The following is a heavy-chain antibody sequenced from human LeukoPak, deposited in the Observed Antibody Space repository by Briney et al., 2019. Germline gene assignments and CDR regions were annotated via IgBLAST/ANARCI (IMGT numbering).Heavy chain of an antibody. V-gene: IGHV3-48*01. CDR2: ITKSSSIM. CDR3: ARDRNPYYIDY. D-gene: IGHD1-14*01. CDR1: GFIFSDYS. Sequence: PGGPLRLSCAAPGFIFSDYSMNWVRKAPGKGLEWVSYITKSSSIMQYADSVKGRFTISRDNAKNSLYLQMNSLSAEDTAVYYCARDRNPYYIDYWGQGTLVTVSS. J-gene: IGHJ4*02.